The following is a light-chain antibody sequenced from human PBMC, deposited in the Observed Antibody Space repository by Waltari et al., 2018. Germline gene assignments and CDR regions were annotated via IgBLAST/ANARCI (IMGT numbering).Light chain of an antibody. CDR2: DTT. CDR1: NSNTGYGA. J-gene: IGLJ2*01. CDR3: GTWDSSLSIVI. Sequence: QSVLTQPPSVSAAPGQKVTVSCSGSNSNTGYGAVAWYQQVPGTAPKLVIYDTTKRPSGIPARFSGSRSGTSATLDITGLQTGDEADYYCGTWDSSLSIVIFGGATKVTVL. V-gene: IGLV1-51*01.